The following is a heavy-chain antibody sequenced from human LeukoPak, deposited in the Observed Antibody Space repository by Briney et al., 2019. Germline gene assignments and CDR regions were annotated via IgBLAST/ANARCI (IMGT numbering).Heavy chain of an antibody. CDR3: ARAECGYYYHDAFDI. CDR1: GGSISSSNW. CDR2: IYHSGST. J-gene: IGHJ3*02. D-gene: IGHD3-22*01. V-gene: IGHV4-4*02. Sequence: PSGTLSLTCAVSGGSISSSNWWSWVRPPPGKGLEWIGEIYHSGSTNYNPSLKSQVTISVDKSKNQFSLKLSSVTAADTAVYYCARAECGYYYHDAFDIWGQGTMVSVSS.